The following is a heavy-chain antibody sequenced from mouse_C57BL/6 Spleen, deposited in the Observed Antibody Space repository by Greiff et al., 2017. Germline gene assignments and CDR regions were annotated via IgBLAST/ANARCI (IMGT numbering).Heavy chain of an antibody. CDR1: GFTFSDYG. J-gene: IGHJ2*01. CDR3: ARHDYDHWALDY. D-gene: IGHD2-4*01. CDR2: ISSGSSTI. Sequence: EVKLMESGGGLVKPGGSLKLSCAASGFTFSDYGMHWVRQAPEKGLEWVAYISSGSSTIYYADTVKGRFTISRDNAKNTLFLQMTSLRSEDTAMYYCARHDYDHWALDYWGQGTTLTVSS. V-gene: IGHV5-17*01.